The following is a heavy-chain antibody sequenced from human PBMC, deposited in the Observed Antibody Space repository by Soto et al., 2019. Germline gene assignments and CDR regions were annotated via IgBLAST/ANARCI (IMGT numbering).Heavy chain of an antibody. CDR3: ARSGRITMVRGVIMDRKREAFDI. V-gene: IGHV4-39*01. Sequence: QLQLQESGPGLVKPSETLSLTCTVSGGSISSSSYYWGWIRQPPGKGLEWIGSIYYSGSTYYNPSRKRRVTISVATSKNQFALKLSSVTAADTAVYYCARSGRITMVRGVIMDRKREAFDIWGQGTMVTVSS. J-gene: IGHJ3*02. CDR1: GGSISSSSYY. CDR2: IYYSGST. D-gene: IGHD3-10*01.